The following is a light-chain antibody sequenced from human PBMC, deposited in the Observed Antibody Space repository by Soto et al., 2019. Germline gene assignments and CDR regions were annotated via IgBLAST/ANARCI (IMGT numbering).Light chain of an antibody. V-gene: IGKV2-28*01. CDR1: QSLLHSNGYNY. CDR3: MQSLQTLPLI. Sequence: DIVMTQSPLSLPVTPGEPASISCRSSQSLLHSNGYNYLDWYLQKPGQSPQLLIYLGSNRASGVPDRFSGSGSGTDFTLKISRVEAEDVGVYYCMQSLQTLPLIFGGGTKVEIK. CDR2: LGS. J-gene: IGKJ4*01.